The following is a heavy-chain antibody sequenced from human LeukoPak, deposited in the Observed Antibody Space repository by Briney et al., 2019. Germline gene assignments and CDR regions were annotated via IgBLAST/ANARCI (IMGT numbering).Heavy chain of an antibody. CDR2: IYHSGST. CDR3: ARHGGGYSFDY. J-gene: IGHJ4*02. D-gene: IGHD5-24*01. V-gene: IGHV4-38-2*01. CDR1: GYSISSGYY. Sequence: PSETLSLTCGVSGYSISSGYYWGWIRQPPGKGLEWIGSIYHSGSTYYNPSLKSRLTISVDTSKNQFSLKLNSVTAADTAVYYCARHGGGYSFDYWGQGTLVTVSS.